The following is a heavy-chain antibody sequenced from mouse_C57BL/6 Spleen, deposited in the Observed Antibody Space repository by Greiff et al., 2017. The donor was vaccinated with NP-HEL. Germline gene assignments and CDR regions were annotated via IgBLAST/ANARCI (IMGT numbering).Heavy chain of an antibody. CDR1: GYTFTSYW. J-gene: IGHJ4*01. CDR3: APYYYGSSYGAMDY. D-gene: IGHD1-1*01. Sequence: QVQLQQPGAELVRPGTSVKLSCKASGYTFTSYWMHWVKQRPGQGLEWIGVIDPSDSYTNYNQKFKGKATLTVDTSSSTAYMQLSSLTSEDSAVYYYAPYYYGSSYGAMDYWGQGTSVTVSS. CDR2: IDPSDSYT. V-gene: IGHV1-59*01.